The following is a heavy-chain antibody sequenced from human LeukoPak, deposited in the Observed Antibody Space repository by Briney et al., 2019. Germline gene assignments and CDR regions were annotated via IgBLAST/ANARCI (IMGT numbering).Heavy chain of an antibody. CDR1: GYRFSNYG. J-gene: IGHJ4*02. CDR2: ISTYNGDT. D-gene: IGHD6-19*01. CDR3: ARVGSPDSENSGWKLFFDY. Sequence: ASVKVSCKASGYRFSNYGITWVRQAPGQGLECMGWISTYNGDTNYAQNFQGRLTMTTDTSTNTAYMELRSLRSDDTAVYYCARVGSPDSENSGWKLFFDYWGQRTLVTVSS. V-gene: IGHV1-18*01.